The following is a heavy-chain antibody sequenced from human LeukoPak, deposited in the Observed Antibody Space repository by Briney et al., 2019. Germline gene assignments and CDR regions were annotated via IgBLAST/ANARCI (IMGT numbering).Heavy chain of an antibody. Sequence: GGSLRLSCAASGFTVSSNYMSWVRQAPGKGLEWVSVIYSGGSTYYADSVKGRFTISRDNSKNTLYLQMDSLRAEDTAVYYCARSILRDCGGDSYDYWGQGTLVTVSS. CDR2: IYSGGST. D-gene: IGHD2-21*01. V-gene: IGHV3-66*01. CDR3: ARSILRDCGGDSYDY. CDR1: GFTVSSNY. J-gene: IGHJ4*02.